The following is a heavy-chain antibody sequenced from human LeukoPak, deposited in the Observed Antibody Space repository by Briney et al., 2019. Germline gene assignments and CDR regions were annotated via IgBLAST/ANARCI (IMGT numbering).Heavy chain of an antibody. CDR3: ATDGTRSGSYYRFDY. CDR2: FDPEDGET. Sequence: ASVKVSCKVYGYTLTELSMHWVRQAPGKWLEWMGGFDPEDGETIYVEKFQGRVTVTEDTSTDTAYIELNSLRSEDTAVYYCATDGTRSGSYYRFDYWGQGTLVTVSS. CDR1: GYTLTELS. J-gene: IGHJ4*02. D-gene: IGHD3-10*01. V-gene: IGHV1-24*01.